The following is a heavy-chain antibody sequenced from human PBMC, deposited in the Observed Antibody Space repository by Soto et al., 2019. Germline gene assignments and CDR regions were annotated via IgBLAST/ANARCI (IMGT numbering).Heavy chain of an antibody. CDR3: VKGTQLRRYYFEF. CDR2: ITSDGDST. V-gene: IGHV3-64D*06. Sequence: HPGGSLRLSCSVSGFTFSNYAMHWVRQAPGKGLEYVSGITSDGDSTWHADSVKDRFTISRDNSKNTLFLQMSSLRVEDTAIYFCVKGTQLRRYYFEFCGRVTIVTVYS. D-gene: IGHD3-9*01. J-gene: IGHJ4*01. CDR1: GFTFSNYA.